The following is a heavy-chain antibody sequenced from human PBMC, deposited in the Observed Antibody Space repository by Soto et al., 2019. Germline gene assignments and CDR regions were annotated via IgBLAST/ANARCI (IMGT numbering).Heavy chain of an antibody. J-gene: IGHJ4*02. CDR1: GFTFSDYA. Sequence: VQLVESGGGVVQPGRSLRLSCAASGFTFSDYAMHWVRQAPGKGLEWVAVVAHDGGNTHYADSVKGRVTISRDSAKTTVALEMTSLRAADTAVYYCASGGRQWLVTSDFTSWGQGALVTVSS. D-gene: IGHD6-19*01. V-gene: IGHV3-30*03. CDR2: VAHDGGNT. CDR3: ASGGRQWLVTSDFTS.